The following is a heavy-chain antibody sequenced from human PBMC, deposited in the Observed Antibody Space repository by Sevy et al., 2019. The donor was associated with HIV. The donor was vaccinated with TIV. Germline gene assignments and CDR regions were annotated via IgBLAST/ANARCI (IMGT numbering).Heavy chain of an antibody. Sequence: ASVKVSCKASGYTFTSYGISWVRQAPGQGLEWMGWISAYNGNTNYAQKLQGRVTMTTDTSTSTAYMELRSLRSDDTAVYYCARGYSSGWYAEYFQHWGQGTLVTVSS. CDR1: GYTFTSYG. V-gene: IGHV1-18*01. D-gene: IGHD6-19*01. J-gene: IGHJ1*01. CDR2: ISAYNGNT. CDR3: ARGYSSGWYAEYFQH.